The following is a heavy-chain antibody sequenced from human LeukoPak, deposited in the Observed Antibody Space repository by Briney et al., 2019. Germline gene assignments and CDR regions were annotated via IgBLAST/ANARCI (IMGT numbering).Heavy chain of an antibody. V-gene: IGHV1-69*05. D-gene: IGHD2-2*01. CDR1: GGTFSSYA. CDR3: ASNYCSSTSCPRDSEH. J-gene: IGHJ4*02. CDR2: IIPIFGTA. Sequence: SVKVSCKASGGTFSSYAISWVRQAPGQGLEWMGGIIPIFGTANYAQKFQGRVTITTDESTSTAYMEPSSLRSEDTAVYYCASNYCSSTSCPRDSEHWGQGTLVTVSS.